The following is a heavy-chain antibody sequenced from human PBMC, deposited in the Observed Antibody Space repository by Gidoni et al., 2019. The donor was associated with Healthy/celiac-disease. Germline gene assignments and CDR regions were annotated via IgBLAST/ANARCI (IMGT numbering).Heavy chain of an antibody. CDR1: GFTFGDYA. CDR3: TREAWELLWDDAFDI. J-gene: IGHJ3*02. Sequence: EVQLVESGGGLVKPGRSLRLSCTASGFTFGDYAMSWFRQAPGKGLEWVGFIRSKAYGGTTEYAASVKGRFTISRDDSKSIAYLQMNSLKTEDTAVYYCTREAWELLWDDAFDIWGQGTMVTVSS. D-gene: IGHD1-26*01. CDR2: IRSKAYGGTT. V-gene: IGHV3-49*05.